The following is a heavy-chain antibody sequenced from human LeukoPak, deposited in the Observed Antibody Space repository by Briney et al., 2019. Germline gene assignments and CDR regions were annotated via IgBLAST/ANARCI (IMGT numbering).Heavy chain of an antibody. CDR1: GFTFSSYA. CDR2: ISYDGSNK. CDR3: ATKGRFGY. D-gene: IGHD3-10*01. Sequence: GRSLRLSCAASGFTFSSYAMHWVRQAPGKGLEWVAVISYDGSNKYYADSVKGRFTISRDNSKNTLYLQMNSLRAEDTAVHYCATKGRFGYWGQGTLVTVSS. J-gene: IGHJ4*02. V-gene: IGHV3-30-3*01.